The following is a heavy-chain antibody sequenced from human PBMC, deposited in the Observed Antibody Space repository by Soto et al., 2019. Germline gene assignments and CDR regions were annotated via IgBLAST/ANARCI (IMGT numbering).Heavy chain of an antibody. CDR1: GGSISSGDYY. CDR2: IYYSGST. V-gene: IGHV4-30-4*01. J-gene: IGHJ4*02. Sequence: SETLSLTCTVSGGSISSGDYYWSWIRQPPGKGLEWIGYIYYSGSTYYNPSLKSRVTISVDTSKNQFSLKLSSVTAADTALYYCARALTTTSVHSNFDYWGQGTLVTVAS. CDR3: ARALTTTSVHSNFDY. D-gene: IGHD4-17*01.